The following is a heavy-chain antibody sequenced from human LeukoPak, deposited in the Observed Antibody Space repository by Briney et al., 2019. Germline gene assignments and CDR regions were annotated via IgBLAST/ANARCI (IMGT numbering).Heavy chain of an antibody. D-gene: IGHD3-22*01. CDR3: ARAYYDSSGHPLADY. V-gene: IGHV5-51*01. J-gene: IGHJ4*02. CDR1: GYSFTSYW. CDR2: IYPGDSDT. Sequence: GESLKVSCKGSGYSFTSYWIGWVRQMPGKGLEWMGIIYPGDSDTRYSPSFQGQVTISADKSISTAYLQWSSLKASDTAMYYCARAYYDSSGHPLADYWGQGTLVTVSS.